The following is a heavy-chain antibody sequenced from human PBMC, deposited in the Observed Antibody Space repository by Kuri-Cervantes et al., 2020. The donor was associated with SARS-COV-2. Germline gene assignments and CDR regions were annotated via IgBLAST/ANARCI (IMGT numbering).Heavy chain of an antibody. CDR3: ARWEVPASMSHFGP. J-gene: IGHJ5*02. CDR2: INHLGST. D-gene: IGHD2-2*01. Sequence: GSLRLSCAVSGGSFSGYFWTWIRQPPGKGLEWIGQINHLGSTYYNPSLKSRVTISVDTSKNEFSLKVTSVTSADTAMYYCARWEVPASMSHFGPWGQGTLVTVSS. V-gene: IGHV4-34*01. CDR1: GGSFSGYF.